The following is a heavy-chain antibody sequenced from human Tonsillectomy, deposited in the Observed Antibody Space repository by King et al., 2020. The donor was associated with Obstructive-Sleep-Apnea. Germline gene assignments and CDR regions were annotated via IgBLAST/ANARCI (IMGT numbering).Heavy chain of an antibody. CDR1: GGSISSSSYY. J-gene: IGHJ6*02. D-gene: IGHD1/OR15-1a*01. CDR2: IYYSGST. V-gene: IGHV4-39*07. CDR3: ARDGTGTYYYYGMDV. Sequence: LQLQESGPGLVKPSETLSLTCTVSGGSISSSSYYWGWIRQPPGKGLEWFGSIYYSGSTYYNPSLKSRVTISVDTSKNQFSLKLSSVTAADTAVYYCARDGTGTYYYYGMDVWGQGTTVTVSS.